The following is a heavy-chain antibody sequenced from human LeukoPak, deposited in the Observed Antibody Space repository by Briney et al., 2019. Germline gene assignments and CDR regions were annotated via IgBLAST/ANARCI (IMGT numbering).Heavy chain of an antibody. D-gene: IGHD3-10*01. CDR3: ARDSRGSGLHPDY. CDR2: ISSNGGST. J-gene: IGHJ4*02. CDR1: GFTFSSYA. V-gene: IGHV3-64*01. Sequence: TGGSLRLSCAASGFTFSSYAMHWVRQAPGKGLEYVSAISSNGGSTYYANSVKGRFTISRDNSKNTLYLQMGSLRAGDMAVYYCARDSRGSGLHPDYWGQGTLVTVSS.